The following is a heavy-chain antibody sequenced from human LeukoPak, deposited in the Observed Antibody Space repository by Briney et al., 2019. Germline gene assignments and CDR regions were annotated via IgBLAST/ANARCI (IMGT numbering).Heavy chain of an antibody. D-gene: IGHD5-18*01. CDR2: VGWNSGSI. J-gene: IGHJ4*02. V-gene: IGHV3-9*01. Sequence: GRSLRLSCAASGFTFDDYAMHWVRQPPGKGLEWVSGVGWNSGSIGYADSVKGRFTISRDNAKNSLYLQMNSLRAEDTALYSCAKDNRYGYLDYFDYWGQGTLVTVSS. CDR1: GFTFDDYA. CDR3: AKDNRYGYLDYFDY.